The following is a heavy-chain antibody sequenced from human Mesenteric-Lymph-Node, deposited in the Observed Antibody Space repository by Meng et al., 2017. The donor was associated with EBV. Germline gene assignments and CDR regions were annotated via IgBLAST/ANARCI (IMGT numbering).Heavy chain of an antibody. CDR3: ARVGAYCGGDCYHPR. V-gene: IGHV4-31*11. J-gene: IGHJ4*02. Sequence: QVHLQESGQGLVKPSQTLSLTCAVSGGSISSGGYYWSWIRQPPGKGLEWIGYIYYSGSTYYNPSLKSRVTISVDTSKNQFSLRLSSVTAADTAVYYCARVGAYCGGDCYHPRWGQGTLVTVSS. D-gene: IGHD2-21*02. CDR2: IYYSGST. CDR1: GGSISSGGYY.